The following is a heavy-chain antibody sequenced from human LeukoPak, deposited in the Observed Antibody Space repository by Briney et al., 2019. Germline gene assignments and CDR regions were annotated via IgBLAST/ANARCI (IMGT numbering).Heavy chain of an antibody. V-gene: IGHV4-34*01. D-gene: IGHD3-3*01. J-gene: IGHJ4*02. Sequence: PSETLSLTCAVYGGSFSGYYWSWIRQPPGKGLEWIGEINHSGSTNYNPSLKSRVTISVDTSKNQFSLKLSSVTAADTAVYYCAIRKVLRFLEWLFPFDYWGQGTLVTVSS. CDR2: INHSGST. CDR3: AIRKVLRFLEWLFPFDY. CDR1: GGSFSGYY.